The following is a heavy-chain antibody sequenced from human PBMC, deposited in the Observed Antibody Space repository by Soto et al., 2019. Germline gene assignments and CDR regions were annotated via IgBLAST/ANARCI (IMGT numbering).Heavy chain of an antibody. J-gene: IGHJ6*02. D-gene: IGHD3-22*01. CDR1: GFIFNSYA. V-gene: IGHV3-23*01. Sequence: PGGSLRLSCTSSGFIFNSYAMIWVRQAPGKGLEWVSVISGSGGDTYYADSVKGRLTISRDNAKNTLYLQMNSLRAEDTAVYYCVKGDYFDSSGYNFYGMDVWGQGTTVTVSS. CDR2: ISGSGGDT. CDR3: VKGDYFDSSGYNFYGMDV.